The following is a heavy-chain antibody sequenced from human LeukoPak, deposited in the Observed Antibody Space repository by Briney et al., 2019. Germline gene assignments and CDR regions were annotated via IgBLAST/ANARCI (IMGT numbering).Heavy chain of an antibody. Sequence: SETLSLTCAVYGGSFSDYYWSWIRQPPGKGLEWIGEINHSGSTNYNPSLKSRVSISVDTSKNQFSLKLSSVTAADTAVYYCVAMIRGGLTPSDYWGQGTLDTVSS. V-gene: IGHV4-34*01. CDR1: GGSFSDYY. CDR2: INHSGST. CDR3: VAMIRGGLTPSDY. D-gene: IGHD3-10*01. J-gene: IGHJ4*02.